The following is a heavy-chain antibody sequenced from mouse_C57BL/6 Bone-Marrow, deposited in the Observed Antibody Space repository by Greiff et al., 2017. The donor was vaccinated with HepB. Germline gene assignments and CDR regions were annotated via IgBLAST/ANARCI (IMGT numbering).Heavy chain of an antibody. CDR3: ARDLLRWYFDV. D-gene: IGHD1-1*01. V-gene: IGHV5-16*01. CDR2: INYDGSST. J-gene: IGHJ1*03. CDR1: GFTFSDYY. Sequence: EVKLEESEGGLVQPGSSMKLSCTASGFTFSDYYMAWVRQVPEKGLEWVANINYDGSSTYYLDSLKSRFIISRDNAKNILYLQMSSLKSEDTATYYCARDLLRWYFDVWGTGTTVTVSS.